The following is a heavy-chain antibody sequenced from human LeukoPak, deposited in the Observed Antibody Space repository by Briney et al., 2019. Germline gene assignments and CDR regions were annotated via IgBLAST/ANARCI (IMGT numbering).Heavy chain of an antibody. J-gene: IGHJ4*02. CDR1: GFTFSSYA. Sequence: GGSLRLPCSASGFTFSSYAMHWVRQAPGKGLEYVSAISHDGVTTYYADSVKGRFTISRDNSKNTLYLQMSSLRAEDTAVYYCVTLAVAGYWGQGTVVTVSS. V-gene: IGHV3-64D*09. CDR3: VTLAVAGY. D-gene: IGHD6-19*01. CDR2: ISHDGVTT.